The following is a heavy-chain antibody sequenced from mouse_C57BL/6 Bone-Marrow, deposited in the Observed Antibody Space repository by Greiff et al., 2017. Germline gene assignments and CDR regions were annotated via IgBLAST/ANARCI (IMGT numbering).Heavy chain of an antibody. D-gene: IGHD3-1*01. CDR2: IYPGSGKT. CDR1: GYTFTDYY. CDR3: ARSGGFDY. J-gene: IGHJ2*01. V-gene: IGHV1-76*01. Sequence: VQLQQSGAELVRPGASVKLSCKASGYTFTDYYINWVKQRPGQGLEWIARIYPGSGKTYYNEKFKGKATLTAEKSSSTAYMQHSSLTSEDSAVYFCARSGGFDYWGQGTTLTGSS.